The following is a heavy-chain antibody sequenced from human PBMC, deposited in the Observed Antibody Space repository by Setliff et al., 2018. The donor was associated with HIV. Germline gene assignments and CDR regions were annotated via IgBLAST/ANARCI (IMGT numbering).Heavy chain of an antibody. CDR3: ARDMGGTNGFDT. V-gene: IGHV1-2*06. D-gene: IGHD1-26*01. J-gene: IGHJ5*02. CDR1: GYTFTGYY. Sequence: ASVKVSCKASGYTFTGYYMHWVRQAPGQGLEWMGRINPNSGGTNYAQKFQGRVTMTRDTSISTAYMELSRLRADDTAVYYCARDMGGTNGFDTWGQGTPVTVSS. CDR2: INPNSGGT.